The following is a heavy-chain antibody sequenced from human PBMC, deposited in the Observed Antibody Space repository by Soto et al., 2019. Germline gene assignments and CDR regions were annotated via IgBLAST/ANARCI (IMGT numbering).Heavy chain of an antibody. CDR2: ISFDGGSK. CDR1: GFTFSNYA. V-gene: IGHV3-30-3*01. D-gene: IGHD2-2*01. J-gene: IGHJ5*02. CDR3: ARVRCSSISCPNNWFDP. Sequence: QLHLVESGGGVVQPGRSLRLSCAAYGFTFSNYAMHWVRQAPGKGLEWVAVISFDGGSKYYADSVKGRFTISRDNSKNNLYLQMDSLRPADTAVYYCARVRCSSISCPNNWFDPWGQGTLVTVSS.